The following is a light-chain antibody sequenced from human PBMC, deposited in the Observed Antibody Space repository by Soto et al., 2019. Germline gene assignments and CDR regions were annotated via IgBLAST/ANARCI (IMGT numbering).Light chain of an antibody. CDR2: AAS. CDR1: QGISSY. CDR3: QKYYSAPET. V-gene: IGKV1-27*01. Sequence: DIQMTQSPSSLSASVGDRVTITCRASQGISSYLAWYQQKPGKVPKVLIYAASTLHSGVPSRFSGSGSGTEFTLTISNVQPEDVATYYCQKYYSAPETF. J-gene: IGKJ1*01.